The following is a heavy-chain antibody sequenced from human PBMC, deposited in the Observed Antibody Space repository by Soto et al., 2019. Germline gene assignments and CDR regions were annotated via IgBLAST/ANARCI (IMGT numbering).Heavy chain of an antibody. Sequence: QVQLVESGGGVVQPGRSLRLSCAASGFTFSSYGMHWVRQAPGKGLEWVAVIWYDGSNKYYADSVKGRFTISRDNSKNTLYLQMNSLRAEDTAVYYCARGGYGDSSGAAFDIGGQGTMVTVSS. CDR1: GFTFSSYG. D-gene: IGHD4-17*01. J-gene: IGHJ3*02. CDR2: IWYDGSNK. V-gene: IGHV3-33*01. CDR3: ARGGYGDSSGAAFDI.